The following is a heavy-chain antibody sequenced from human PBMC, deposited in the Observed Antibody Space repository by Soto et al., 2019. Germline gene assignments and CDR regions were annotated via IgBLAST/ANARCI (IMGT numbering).Heavy chain of an antibody. V-gene: IGHV3-48*01. CDR2: ISSSSTTK. CDR3: ARDGCSGSNCLNWFDP. J-gene: IGHJ5*02. Sequence: GGSLRLSCAASGFTFSSYSMNWVRQAPGKGLEWVSYISSSSTTKYYADSVKGRFTISRDNANNSLYLQMNSLRAEDTAVYYCARDGCSGSNCLNWFDPWGQGTLVTVSS. D-gene: IGHD2-15*01. CDR1: GFTFSSYS.